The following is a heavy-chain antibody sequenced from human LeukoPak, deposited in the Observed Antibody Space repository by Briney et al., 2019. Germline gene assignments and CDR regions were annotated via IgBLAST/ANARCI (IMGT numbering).Heavy chain of an antibody. CDR2: ISAYNGNT. CDR3: ARVYDSSYYYYYMDV. CDR1: GYTYTSYG. J-gene: IGHJ6*03. D-gene: IGHD3-22*01. Sequence: ASVKVSCKVSGYTYTSYGISWVRQAPGQGLEWMGWISAYNGNTNYAQKLQGRVTMTTDTSTSTAYMELRSLRSDDTAVYYCARVYDSSYYYYYMDVWGKGTTVTISS. V-gene: IGHV1-18*01.